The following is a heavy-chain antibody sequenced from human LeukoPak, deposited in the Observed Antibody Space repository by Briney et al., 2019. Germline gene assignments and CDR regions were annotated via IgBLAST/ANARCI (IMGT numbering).Heavy chain of an antibody. CDR3: ASQRWLQYPFDY. CDR1: GGSISSYY. Sequence: SETLSLTCTVSGGSISSYYWSWIRQPPGKGLEWIGYIYYSGSTNYNPSLKSRVTISVDTSKNQFSLKLSSVIAADTAVYYCASQRWLQYPFDYWGQGTLVTVSS. J-gene: IGHJ4*02. D-gene: IGHD5-24*01. CDR2: IYYSGST. V-gene: IGHV4-59*08.